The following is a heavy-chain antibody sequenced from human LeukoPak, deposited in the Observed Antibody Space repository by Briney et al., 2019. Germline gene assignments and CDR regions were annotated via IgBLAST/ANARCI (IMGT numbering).Heavy chain of an antibody. J-gene: IGHJ4*02. CDR2: ISSSSSYI. V-gene: IGHV3-21*01. Sequence: PGGSLRLSCAASGFTFSSYGMNWVRQAPGEGLEWVSSISSSSSYIYYADSVKGRFTISRDNAKNSLYLQMNSLRAEDTAVYYCARAAIAAAAYDYWGQGTLVTVSS. CDR3: ARAAIAAAAYDY. D-gene: IGHD6-13*01. CDR1: GFTFSSYG.